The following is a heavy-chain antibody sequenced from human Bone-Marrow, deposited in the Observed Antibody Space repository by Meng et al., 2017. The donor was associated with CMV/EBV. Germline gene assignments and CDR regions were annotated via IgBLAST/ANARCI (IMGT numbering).Heavy chain of an antibody. CDR1: GFTFSGSA. D-gene: IGHD6-19*01. CDR3: ARSDGQQWPDWYLDL. V-gene: IGHV3-30-3*01. Sequence: GESLKISCAASGFTFSGSAMHWVRQAPGKGLEWVTVMSYDGTNRYYTDSVKGRFTISRDNSKDTLFLQLNSLRIEDTALYYCARSDGQQWPDWYLDLWGRGTLVTVSS. J-gene: IGHJ2*01. CDR2: MSYDGTNR.